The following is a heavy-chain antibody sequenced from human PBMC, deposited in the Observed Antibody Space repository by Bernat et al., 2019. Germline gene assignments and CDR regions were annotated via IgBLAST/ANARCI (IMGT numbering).Heavy chain of an antibody. V-gene: IGHV1-3*01. Sequence: QVQLVQSGAEVKKPGASVKVSCKASGYTFTTYAMHWVRQAPGQRLEWMGWINAGNAYTKYSQKFQDRVTITRDTSASTAYMELSSLRSEDTAVFYCARGPYDSGGYYYGAFDIWGQGTMVTVFS. CDR3: ARGPYDSGGYYYGAFDI. J-gene: IGHJ3*02. D-gene: IGHD3-22*01. CDR1: GYTFTTYA. CDR2: INAGNAYT.